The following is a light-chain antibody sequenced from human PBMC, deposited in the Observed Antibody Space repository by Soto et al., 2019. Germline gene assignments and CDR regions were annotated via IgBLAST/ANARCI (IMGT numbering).Light chain of an antibody. CDR3: AVWDASLTGWV. J-gene: IGLJ3*02. CDR2: RDG. Sequence: QSALTQPPSASGNPGQSLTISCAGSSSNIGSHYVYWYQHLPGTAPKLLIFRDGQRPSGVPDRFFGSKSGTSASLAISGLRSEDEAHYYCAVWDASLTGWVFGGGTKVTVL. V-gene: IGLV1-47*01. CDR1: SSNIGSHY.